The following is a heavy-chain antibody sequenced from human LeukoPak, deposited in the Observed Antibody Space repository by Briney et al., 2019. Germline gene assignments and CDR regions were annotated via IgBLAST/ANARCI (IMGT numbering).Heavy chain of an antibody. CDR2: IYYSGST. CDR3: ARGRVSYYYDSSGYYDY. CDR1: GGSISSSSYY. V-gene: IGHV4-39*07. Sequence: SETLSLTCTVSGGSISSSSYYWGWIRQPPGKGLERIGSIYYSGSTYYNPSLKSRVTISVDTSKNQFSLKLSSVTAADTAVYYCARGRVSYYYDSSGYYDYWGQGTLVTVSS. J-gene: IGHJ4*02. D-gene: IGHD3-22*01.